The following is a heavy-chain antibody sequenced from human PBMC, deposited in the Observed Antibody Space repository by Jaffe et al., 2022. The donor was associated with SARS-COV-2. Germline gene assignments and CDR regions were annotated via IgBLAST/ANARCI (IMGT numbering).Heavy chain of an antibody. CDR2: INPDGSIT. V-gene: IGHV3-74*01. CDR1: GFAFSNYW. J-gene: IGHJ4*02. Sequence: EVQLVESGGGLVQPGGSLRLSCVASGFAFSNYWMHWVRQTPAKGLVWVSRINPDGSITSPAESVKGRFTISRDNAKNTLYLQMNSLRADDTAVYYCARTDVRGGHWVEMDYWGQGILVTVTS. D-gene: IGHD3-3*01. CDR3: ARTDVRGGHWVEMDY.